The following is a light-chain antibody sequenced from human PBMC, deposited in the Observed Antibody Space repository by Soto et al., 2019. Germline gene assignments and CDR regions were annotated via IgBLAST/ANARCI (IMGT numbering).Light chain of an antibody. Sequence: QPVLTQPAPVSGSPGQSITISCTGTSSDVAAYNFVSWYQQHPGEVPKLMIYEVIKRPSGISDRFSGSKSGNTASLTISGLQAEDEADYYCSAYTHSNTVIFGGGTKLTVL. CDR2: EVI. CDR1: SSDVAAYNF. V-gene: IGLV2-14*03. J-gene: IGLJ2*01. CDR3: SAYTHSNTVI.